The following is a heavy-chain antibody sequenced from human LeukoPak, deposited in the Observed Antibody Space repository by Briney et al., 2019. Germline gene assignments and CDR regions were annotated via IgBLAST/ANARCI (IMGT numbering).Heavy chain of an antibody. J-gene: IGHJ6*02. V-gene: IGHV3-11*01. CDR1: GFTFSDYF. CDR2: ISTIDGII. Sequence: GGSLRLSCVASGFTFSDYFMTWIRQPPGKPLECVSYISTIDGIIYYADSVKDRFTVSRDNAKSSLFLQMNNLRAEDTAVYYCAKASWGMDVWGQGSSVIVS. CDR3: AKASWGMDV.